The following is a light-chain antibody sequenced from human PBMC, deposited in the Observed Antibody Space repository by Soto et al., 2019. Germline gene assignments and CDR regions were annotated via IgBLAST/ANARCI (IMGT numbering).Light chain of an antibody. CDR1: QSVSNY. CDR2: DAS. CDR3: QQRSNWSLT. V-gene: IGKV3-11*01. J-gene: IGKJ4*01. Sequence: EIVLTQSPATLSLSPGERATLSCRASQSVSNYLAWYQQKLGQAPRLVIYDASTRATGIPARFSGSGSGTEVTLTIRSLEPEEFASYYCQQRSNWSLTFGGGTKVEIK.